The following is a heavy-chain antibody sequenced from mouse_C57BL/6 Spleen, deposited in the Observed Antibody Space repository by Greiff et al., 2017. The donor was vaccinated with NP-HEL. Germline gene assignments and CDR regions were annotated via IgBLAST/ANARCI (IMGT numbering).Heavy chain of an antibody. V-gene: IGHV5-4*03. CDR1: GFTFSSYA. D-gene: IGHD2-1*01. J-gene: IGHJ3*01. CDR3: ARAGGNPFAY. CDR2: ISDGGSYT. Sequence: DVMLVESGGGLVKPGGSLKLSCAASGFTFSSYAMSWVRQTPEKRLEWVATISDGGSYTYYPDNVKGRFTISRDNAKNNLYLQMSHLKSEDTAMYYCARAGGNPFAYWGQGTLVTVSA.